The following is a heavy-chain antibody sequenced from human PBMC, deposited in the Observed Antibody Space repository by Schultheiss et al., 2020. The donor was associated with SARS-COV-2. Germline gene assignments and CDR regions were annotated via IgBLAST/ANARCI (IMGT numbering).Heavy chain of an antibody. CDR3: ARSGGDYVWGTEFDP. CDR1: GFTFSSYG. CDR2: IWYDGSNK. J-gene: IGHJ5*02. V-gene: IGHV3-33*01. D-gene: IGHD3-16*01. Sequence: GGSLRLSCAASGFTFSSYGMHWVRQAPGKGLEWVAVIWYDGSNKYYADSVKGRFTISRDNSKNSLYLQMNSLRAEDTAVYYCARSGGDYVWGTEFDPWGQGTLVTVSS.